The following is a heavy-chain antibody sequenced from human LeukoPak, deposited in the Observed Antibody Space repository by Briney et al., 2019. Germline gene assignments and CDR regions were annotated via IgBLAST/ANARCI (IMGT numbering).Heavy chain of an antibody. Sequence: PGGSLRLSCAASGFTFSSYAMSWVRQAPGKGLEWVSAIRGSGGSTYYADSVRGRFTISRDNSKNTLYVQMNSLRAEDTAIYYCARDGFSTSWGLAYWGQGTLVTVSS. CDR3: ARDGFSTSWGLAY. V-gene: IGHV3-23*01. CDR2: IRGSGGST. CDR1: GFTFSSYA. D-gene: IGHD6-13*01. J-gene: IGHJ4*02.